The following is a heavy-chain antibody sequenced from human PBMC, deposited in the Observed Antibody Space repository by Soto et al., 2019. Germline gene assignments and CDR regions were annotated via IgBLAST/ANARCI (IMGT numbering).Heavy chain of an antibody. CDR2: ISYDGSNK. CDR3: AKFYFGHIVVVPAATPPFDY. CDR1: GFTFSSYA. J-gene: IGHJ4*02. D-gene: IGHD2-2*01. Sequence: PGGSLRLSCAASGFTFSSYAMHWVRQAPGKGLEWVAVISYDGSNKYYADSVKGRFTISRDNSKNTLYLQMNSLRAEDTAVYYCAKFYFGHIVVVPAATPPFDYWGQGTLVTVSS. V-gene: IGHV3-30-3*02.